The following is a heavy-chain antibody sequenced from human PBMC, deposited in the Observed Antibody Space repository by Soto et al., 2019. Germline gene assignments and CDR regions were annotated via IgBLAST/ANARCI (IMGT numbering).Heavy chain of an antibody. D-gene: IGHD3-9*01. J-gene: IGHJ4*02. Sequence: QVQLVQSGAEVKKPGASVKVSCKASGYSFTSYRICWVRQAPGQGLEWMAWISAYNGITNYAQKLQGRVTMTTDTSTSPAYMERRSLRSDDTAVYYCARRVRGADWLYDYWGQGTLVAVSS. CDR3: ARRVRGADWLYDY. V-gene: IGHV1-18*01. CDR2: ISAYNGIT. CDR1: GYSFTSYR.